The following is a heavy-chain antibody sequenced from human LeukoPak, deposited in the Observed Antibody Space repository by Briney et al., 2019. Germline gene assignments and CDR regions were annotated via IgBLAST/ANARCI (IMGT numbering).Heavy chain of an antibody. J-gene: IGHJ4*02. CDR2: IYHSGST. Sequence: SETLSLTCAVSGYSISSGYYWGWIRQPPGKGLEWIGSIYHSGSTYYNPYLKSRVTISVDTSKNQFSLKLSSVPAADTAVYYCARQTGTTPSFDYWGQGTLVTVSS. D-gene: IGHD1-1*01. CDR1: GYSISSGYY. CDR3: ARQTGTTPSFDY. V-gene: IGHV4-38-2*01.